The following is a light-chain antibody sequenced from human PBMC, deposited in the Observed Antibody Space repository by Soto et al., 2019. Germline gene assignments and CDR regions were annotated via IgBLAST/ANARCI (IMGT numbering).Light chain of an antibody. CDR2: QDS. Sequence: SYELTQPPSVSVSPGQTASITCSGDKLGDKYACWYQQKPGQSPVLVIYQDSKRPSGIPERFSGSNSGNTATLTISGTQAMDEADYYCQAWDSSTVVFGVGTTLTVL. V-gene: IGLV3-1*01. CDR3: QAWDSSTVV. CDR1: KLGDKY. J-gene: IGLJ2*01.